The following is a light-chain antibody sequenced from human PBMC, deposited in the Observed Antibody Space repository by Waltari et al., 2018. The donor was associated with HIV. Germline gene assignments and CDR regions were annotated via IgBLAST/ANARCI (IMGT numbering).Light chain of an antibody. V-gene: IGLV10-54*02. CDR3: SAWDGRLSAWV. CDR1: EDIVGNEG. Sequence: QAGLTQPPAVSQALGQTATLSCTGGEDIVGNEGAPCLQQYQGLPPKLLSYRNNKRASGISHKFSAARAGNTVFLTIAGLQPEDEADYYCSAWDGRLSAWVFGGGTKLTVL. CDR2: RNN. J-gene: IGLJ3*02.